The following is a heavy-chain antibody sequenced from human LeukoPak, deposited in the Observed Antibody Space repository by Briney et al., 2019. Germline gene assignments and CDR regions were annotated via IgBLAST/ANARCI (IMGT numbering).Heavy chain of an antibody. J-gene: IGHJ6*02. D-gene: IGHD2-15*01. CDR1: GFMFHDYA. CDR3: ARDSIVVVVAATLRDYYYGMDV. Sequence: GGSLRLSCAAPGFMFHDYAIHWVRQAPGKGLEWVSSISSSSSYIYYADSVKGRFTISRDNAKNSLYLQMNSLRAEDTAVYYCARDSIVVVVAATLRDYYYGMDVWGQGTTVTVSS. CDR2: ISSSSSYI. V-gene: IGHV3-21*01.